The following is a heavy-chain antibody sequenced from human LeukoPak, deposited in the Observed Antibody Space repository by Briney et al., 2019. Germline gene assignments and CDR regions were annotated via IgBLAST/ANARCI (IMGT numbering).Heavy chain of an antibody. CDR3: AKDPETYSSRWFDS. V-gene: IGHV3-21*04. Sequence: GGSLRLSCAASGFTFSSYSMNWVRQAPGKGLEWVSSISSSSSYIYYADSVKGRFTISRDNSKNTLYLHMNSLRVEDTAVYYCAKDPETYSSRWFDSWGQGTLVTVSS. CDR1: GFTFSSYS. J-gene: IGHJ5*01. D-gene: IGHD2-21*01. CDR2: ISSSSSYI.